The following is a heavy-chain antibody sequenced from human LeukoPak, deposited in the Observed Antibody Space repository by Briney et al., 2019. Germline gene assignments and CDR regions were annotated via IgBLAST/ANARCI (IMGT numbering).Heavy chain of an antibody. V-gene: IGHV4-59*11. CDR3: ARDRGREEVHAFDV. CDR2: VHHTDSS. D-gene: IGHD3-10*01. Sequence: PSETLSLTCSVSGGSMTTQHGSWLRQPPGKGLEWIGDVHHTDSSNFNPTLKCRVTIALDTSKYKFSLKLTSVTAADAAVYYCARDRGREEVHAFDVWGRGTMVTVSS. CDR1: GGSMTTQH. J-gene: IGHJ3*01.